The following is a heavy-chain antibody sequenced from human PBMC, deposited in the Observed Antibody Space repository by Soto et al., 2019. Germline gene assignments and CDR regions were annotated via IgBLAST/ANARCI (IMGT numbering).Heavy chain of an antibody. J-gene: IGHJ4*02. Sequence: SQTLSLTCTVFGDSISSLDWSWIRQPPGKGLEWIGYIYYSGSTNYNPSLKSRVTISVDTSKNQFSLKLSSVTAADTAVYYCARRYGSAFDYWGQGTLVTV. CDR1: GDSISSLD. V-gene: IGHV4-59*08. CDR3: ARRYGSAFDY. D-gene: IGHD6-25*01. CDR2: IYYSGST.